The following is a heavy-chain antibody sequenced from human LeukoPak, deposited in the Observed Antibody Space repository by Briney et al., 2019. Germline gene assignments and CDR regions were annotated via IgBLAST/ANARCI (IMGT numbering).Heavy chain of an antibody. D-gene: IGHD2-15*01. CDR2: INHSGST. Sequence: PSETLSLTCAVYGGSFSGYYWSWIRQPPGKGLEWIGEINHSGSTNYNPSLKSRVTISVDTSKNRFSLKLSSVTAADTAVYYFSGVLKNVVVVGAQNHWFEPWGQGNLVNGSS. CDR3: SGVLKNVVVVGAQNHWFEP. CDR1: GGSFSGYY. V-gene: IGHV4-34*01. J-gene: IGHJ5*01.